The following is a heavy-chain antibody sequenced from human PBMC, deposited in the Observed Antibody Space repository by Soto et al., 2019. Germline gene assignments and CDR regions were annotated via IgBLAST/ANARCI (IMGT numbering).Heavy chain of an antibody. CDR3: ARSTITLFDY. D-gene: IGHD3-16*01. Sequence: QVQLQESGPGLVKPSETLSLTCTVSGGSISSYYWSWIRQPPGKGLEWIGYIYYSGGTNYNPSLKSRVTISVDTSKNQFSLKLSSVTAADTAVYYCARSTITLFDYWGQGTLVTVSS. CDR2: IYYSGGT. V-gene: IGHV4-59*01. J-gene: IGHJ4*02. CDR1: GGSISSYY.